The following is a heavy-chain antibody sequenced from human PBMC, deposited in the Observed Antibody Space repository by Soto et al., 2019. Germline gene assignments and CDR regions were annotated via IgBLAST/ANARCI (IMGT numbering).Heavy chain of an antibody. V-gene: IGHV4-59*08. Sequence: QVQLQESGPGLVKPSETVSLTCTVSGGSISNYSWTWIRQPPGKGLEWIGYTYYSGRTNYNPSLERRVTISVDTSKNLFSLQLSSVTAADAAVWYCARHEENDYFHIWGQGTLVTVSS. CDR1: GGSISNYS. CDR3: ARHEENDYFHI. J-gene: IGHJ4*02. CDR2: TYYSGRT. D-gene: IGHD3-10*02.